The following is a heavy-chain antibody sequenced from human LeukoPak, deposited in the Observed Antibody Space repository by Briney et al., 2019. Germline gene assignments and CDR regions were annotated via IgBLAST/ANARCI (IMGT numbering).Heavy chain of an antibody. CDR3: ARESLEDSSGYYHDYYYYYGMDV. D-gene: IGHD3-22*01. V-gene: IGHV1-46*01. CDR1: GYTFTSYY. Sequence: APVKVSCKASGYTFTSYYMHWVRQAPGQGLEWMGIINPSGGSTSYAQKFQGRVTTTRDTSTSTVYMELSSLRSEDTAVYYCARESLEDSSGYYHDYYYYYGMDVWGQGTTVTVSS. CDR2: INPSGGST. J-gene: IGHJ6*02.